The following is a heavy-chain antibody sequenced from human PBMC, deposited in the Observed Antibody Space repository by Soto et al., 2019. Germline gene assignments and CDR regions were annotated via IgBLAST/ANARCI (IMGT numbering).Heavy chain of an antibody. J-gene: IGHJ6*02. CDR1: GYTFTTSG. CDR3: ARAGAALYYYYGMDV. CDR2: ISTYNGDT. Sequence: QVQLVQSGAEVRKPGASVKVSCKASGYTFTTSGMSWLRQAPGQGLEWMGWISTYNGDTNDAPKFQDRVTMTSDTPTRTVYMELRSLRSDDTAVYYCARAGAALYYYYGMDVWGQGTRVTVSS. D-gene: IGHD2-15*01. V-gene: IGHV1-18*01.